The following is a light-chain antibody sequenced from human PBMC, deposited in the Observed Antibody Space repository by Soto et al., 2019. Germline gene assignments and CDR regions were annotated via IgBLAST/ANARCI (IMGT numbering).Light chain of an antibody. V-gene: IGLV2-14*01. CDR2: DVT. CDR1: SSDVGGYNY. Sequence: QSALTQPASVSGSPGQSITISCTGTSSDVGGYNYVSWYQQHPGKAPKLMVFDVTHWPSGVSNRFSGSKSGNRASLTISGLQAEDEADYYCSSYTSNNTLIFGGGTKLTVL. J-gene: IGLJ2*01. CDR3: SSYTSNNTLI.